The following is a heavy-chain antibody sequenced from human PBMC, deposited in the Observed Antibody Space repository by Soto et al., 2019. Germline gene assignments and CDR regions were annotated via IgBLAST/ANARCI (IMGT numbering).Heavy chain of an antibody. Sequence: SETLSLTCAVSGGSISSSNWWSWVRQPPGKGLEWIGEIYHSGSTNYNPSLKSRVTISVDKSKNQFYLKLSSVTAADTAVYYCAREGMGYSSSSVYFTNWFDPWGQGTLVTVSS. CDR2: IYHSGST. J-gene: IGHJ5*02. CDR1: GGSISSSNW. D-gene: IGHD6-6*01. CDR3: AREGMGYSSSSVYFTNWFDP. V-gene: IGHV4-4*02.